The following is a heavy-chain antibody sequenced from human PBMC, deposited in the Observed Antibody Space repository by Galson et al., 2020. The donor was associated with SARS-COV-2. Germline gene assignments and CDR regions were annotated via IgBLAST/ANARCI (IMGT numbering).Heavy chain of an antibody. CDR3: ATTVVLRFLEWLLPPSQSLDY. CDR1: GYTLTELS. D-gene: IGHD3-3*01. V-gene: IGHV1-24*01. CDR2: FDPEDGET. Sequence: ASVKVSCKVSGYTLTELSMHWVRQAPGKGLEWMGGFDPEDGETICAQKFQGRVTMTEDTSTDTAYMELSSLRSEDTAVYYCATTVVLRFLEWLLPPSQSLDYWGQGTLVTVSS. J-gene: IGHJ4*02.